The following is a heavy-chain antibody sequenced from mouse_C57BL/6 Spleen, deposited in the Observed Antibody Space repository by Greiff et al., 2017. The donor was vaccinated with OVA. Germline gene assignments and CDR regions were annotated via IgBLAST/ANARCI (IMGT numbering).Heavy chain of an antibody. D-gene: IGHD2-4*01. J-gene: IGHJ2*01. Sequence: EVQRVESGEGLVKPGGSLKLSCAASGFTFSSYAMSWVRQTPEKRLEWVAYISSGGDYIYYADTVKGRFTISRDNARNTLYLQMSSLKSEDTAMYYCTRAVCDYDGRGYFDYWGQGTTLTVSS. V-gene: IGHV5-9-1*02. CDR1: GFTFSSYA. CDR3: TRAVCDYDGRGYFDY. CDR2: ISSGGDYI.